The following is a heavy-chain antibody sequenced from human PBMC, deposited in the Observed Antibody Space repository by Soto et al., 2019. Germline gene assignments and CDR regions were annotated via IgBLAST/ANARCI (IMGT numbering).Heavy chain of an antibody. Sequence: GGSLRLSCAASGFTFSSYGMHWVRQAPGKGLEWVAVISYDGSNKYYADSVKGRFTISRDNSKNTLYLQMNSLRAEDAAVYYCAKATRILWFFDPWGQGTLVTVSS. D-gene: IGHD2-15*01. CDR1: GFTFSSYG. J-gene: IGHJ5*02. CDR3: AKATRILWFFDP. V-gene: IGHV3-30*18. CDR2: ISYDGSNK.